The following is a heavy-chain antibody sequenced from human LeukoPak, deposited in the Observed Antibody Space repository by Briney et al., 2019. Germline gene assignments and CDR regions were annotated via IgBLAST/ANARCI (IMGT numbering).Heavy chain of an antibody. D-gene: IGHD3-9*01. CDR2: TSGSGVNS. V-gene: IGHV3-23*01. Sequence: PGGSLRLSCAASGFTLRSYDMSWVRQAPGKGLEWVAATSGSGVNSYYADSVRGRFTISRDNSQNTLYLQMNSLRAEDTAVYYCAKPDYDILTGDKYYFDYWGQGTLVTVSS. CDR3: AKPDYDILTGDKYYFDY. J-gene: IGHJ4*02. CDR1: GFTLRSYD.